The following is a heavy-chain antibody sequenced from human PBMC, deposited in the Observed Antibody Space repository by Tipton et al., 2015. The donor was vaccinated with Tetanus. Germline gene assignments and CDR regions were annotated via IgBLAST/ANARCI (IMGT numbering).Heavy chain of an antibody. J-gene: IGHJ4*02. V-gene: IGHV3-23*01. CDR1: GFTFSTYA. Sequence: LSLTCAASGFTFSTYAMSWVRQAPGKGLEWVSAISGTSGVTYYTDSVKGRFTISRDNAKNSLYLQMNSLKAEDSAVYYCTRVRYSSGWYPSDYWGQGTLVTVSS. CDR3: TRVRYSSGWYPSDY. D-gene: IGHD6-19*01. CDR2: ISGTSGVT.